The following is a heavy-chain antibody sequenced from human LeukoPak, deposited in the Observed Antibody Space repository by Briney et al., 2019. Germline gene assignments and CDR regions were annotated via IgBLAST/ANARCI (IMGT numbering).Heavy chain of an antibody. Sequence: PGRSLRLSCAASGFTFSSYGMHWVRQAPGKGLEWVSAISGSGGSTYYADSVKGRFTISRDNSKNTLYLQMNSLRAEDTAVYYCAKVGRSRYSSSWPRPVGNWFDPWGQGTLVTVSS. CDR2: ISGSGGST. D-gene: IGHD6-13*01. CDR1: GFTFSSYG. J-gene: IGHJ5*02. CDR3: AKVGRSRYSSSWPRPVGNWFDP. V-gene: IGHV3-23*01.